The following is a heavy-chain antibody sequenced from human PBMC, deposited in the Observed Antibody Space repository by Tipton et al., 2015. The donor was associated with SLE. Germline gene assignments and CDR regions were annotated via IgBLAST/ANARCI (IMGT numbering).Heavy chain of an antibody. D-gene: IGHD1-26*01. CDR1: GFTFSNYA. J-gene: IGHJ1*01. Sequence: SLRLSCAASGFTFSNYAMHWVRQAPGKGLEWVAFISYDGSNRCYADSVKGRFTISRDNSENTLYLQMESLRREDTAVFYCAKDRRGSYSPGYFQNWGQGTLVTVSS. CDR3: AKDRRGSYSPGYFQN. V-gene: IGHV3-30-3*02. CDR2: ISYDGSNR.